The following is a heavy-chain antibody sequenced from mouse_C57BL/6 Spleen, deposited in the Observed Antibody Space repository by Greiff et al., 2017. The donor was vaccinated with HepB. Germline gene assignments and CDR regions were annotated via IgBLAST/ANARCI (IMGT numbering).Heavy chain of an antibody. CDR2: IYPGSGST. J-gene: IGHJ1*03. D-gene: IGHD2-4*01. Sequence: QVQLQQSGAELVKPGASVKMSCKASGYTFTSYWITWVKQRPGQGLEWIGDIYPGSGSTNYNEKFKSKATLTVDTSSSTAYMQLSSLTSEDSAVYYCARWEDYDPRGYFDVWGTGTTVTVSS. CDR1: GYTFTSYW. V-gene: IGHV1-55*01. CDR3: ARWEDYDPRGYFDV.